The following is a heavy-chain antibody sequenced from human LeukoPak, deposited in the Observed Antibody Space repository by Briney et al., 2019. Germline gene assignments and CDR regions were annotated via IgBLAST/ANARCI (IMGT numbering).Heavy chain of an antibody. D-gene: IGHD6-19*01. CDR1: GYTLTELS. CDR3: AKDRRFSSGWAY. CDR2: FDPEDGEI. J-gene: IGHJ4*02. Sequence: GASVKVSCKVSGYTLTELSMRWVRQAPGKGLEWMGGFDPEDGEIIYAQKFQGRVTLTEDTSTDTAYMELSSLRSEDTAVYYCAKDRRFSSGWAYWGQGTLVTVSS. V-gene: IGHV1-24*01.